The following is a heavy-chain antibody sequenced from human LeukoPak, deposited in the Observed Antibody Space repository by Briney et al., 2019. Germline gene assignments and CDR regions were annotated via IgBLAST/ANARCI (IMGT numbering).Heavy chain of an antibody. V-gene: IGHV3-9*01. CDR1: GFTFDDYA. J-gene: IGHJ3*01. Sequence: GGSVRLSCAASGFTFDDYAMHWVRQAPGKGLEWVSGISWNSGSIGYADSVKGRFTISRDNAKNSLYLQMNSLRAEDTALYYCAKGLDAWGQGTMVTVSS. CDR2: ISWNSGSI. CDR3: AKGLDA.